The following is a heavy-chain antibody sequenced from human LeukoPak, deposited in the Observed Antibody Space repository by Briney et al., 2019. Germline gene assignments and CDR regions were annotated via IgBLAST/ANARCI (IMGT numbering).Heavy chain of an antibody. D-gene: IGHD4-17*01. CDR2: IYYSGST. J-gene: IGHJ3*02. Sequence: SETLSLTCTVSGGSISSYYWSWIRQPPGKGLEWIGYIYYSGSTNYNPSLKSRVTISVGTSKNQFSLKLSFVTAADTAVYYCARQYGPDAFDIWGQGTMVTVSS. CDR1: GGSISSYY. CDR3: ARQYGPDAFDI. V-gene: IGHV4-59*08.